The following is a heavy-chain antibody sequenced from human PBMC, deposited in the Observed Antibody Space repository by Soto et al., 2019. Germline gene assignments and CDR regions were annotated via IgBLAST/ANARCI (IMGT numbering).Heavy chain of an antibody. CDR3: ARDPWGAAAGTPLSGMDV. J-gene: IGHJ6*02. D-gene: IGHD6-13*01. Sequence: ASVKVSCKASGYTFTSYGISWVRQAPGQGLEWMGWISAYNGNTNYAQKFQGRVTITRDTSASTAYMELSSLRSEDTAVYYCARDPWGAAAGTPLSGMDVWGQGTTVTVSS. V-gene: IGHV1-18*01. CDR1: GYTFTSYG. CDR2: ISAYNGNT.